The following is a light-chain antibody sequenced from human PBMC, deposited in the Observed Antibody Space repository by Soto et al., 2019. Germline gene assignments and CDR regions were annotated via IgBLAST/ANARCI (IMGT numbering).Light chain of an antibody. Sequence: IQMTQSPSSLSASVGDRVTITCRASQDISDDVGWYQQTPGKAPKLLISGASRLQSGVPSRFSGSGSGAAFALTITSLRPEDSATYYCLQNHNYPRTFGQGTKLGIK. V-gene: IGKV1-6*01. CDR3: LQNHNYPRT. CDR2: GAS. CDR1: QDISDD. J-gene: IGKJ1*01.